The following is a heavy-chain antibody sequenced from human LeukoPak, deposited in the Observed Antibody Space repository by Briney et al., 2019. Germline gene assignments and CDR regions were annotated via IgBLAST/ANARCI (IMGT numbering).Heavy chain of an antibody. V-gene: IGHV1-69*13. D-gene: IGHD3-10*01. Sequence: ASVKVSCKASGGTFSSYAISWVRQAPGQGLEWMGGIIPIFGTANYAQKFQGRVTITADESTSTAYMELRSLRSEDTAVYYCARGWFGGGPSYYYYYMDVWGKGTTVTISS. CDR3: ARGWFGGGPSYYYYYMDV. CDR2: IIPIFGTA. CDR1: GGTFSSYA. J-gene: IGHJ6*03.